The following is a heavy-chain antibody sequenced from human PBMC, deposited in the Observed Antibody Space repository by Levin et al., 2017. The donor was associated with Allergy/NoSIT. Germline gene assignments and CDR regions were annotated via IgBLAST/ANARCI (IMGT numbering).Heavy chain of an antibody. CDR3: SRAFGDSGDDY. Sequence: SQTLSLTCAVSGGSITSGGYSWSWFRQPPGKGLEWVGYIYHSGDTYYNPSLNSRATVSVDRSKNQFSLRVNSVTAADTAVYFCSRAFGDSGDDYWGQGILVTVSS. D-gene: IGHD4-17*01. V-gene: IGHV4-30-2*01. CDR2: IYHSGDT. J-gene: IGHJ4*02. CDR1: GGSITSGGYS.